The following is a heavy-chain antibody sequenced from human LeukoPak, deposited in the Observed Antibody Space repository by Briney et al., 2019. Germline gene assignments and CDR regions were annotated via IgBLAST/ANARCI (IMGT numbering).Heavy chain of an antibody. CDR3: ARARRRRSYDSSGYYCNWFDP. CDR1: GGSISSSSYY. J-gene: IGHJ5*02. CDR2: IYYTGST. Sequence: SETLSLTCTVSGGSISSSSYYWGWIRQPPGKGLEWIGSIYYTGSTYYNPSLKSRVTISVDTSKNQFSLRLSSVTAADTAVYYCARARRRRSYDSSGYYCNWFDPWGQGTLVTVSS. D-gene: IGHD3-22*01. V-gene: IGHV4-39*07.